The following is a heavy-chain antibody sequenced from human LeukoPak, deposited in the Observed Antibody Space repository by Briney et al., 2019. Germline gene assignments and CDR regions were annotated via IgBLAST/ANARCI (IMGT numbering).Heavy chain of an antibody. D-gene: IGHD3-10*01. V-gene: IGHV4-39*01. CDR2: IYYSGST. Sequence: SETLSLTCTVSGDSISSSSYYWGWIRQPPGKGQEWIGSIYYSGSTYYSPSLKSRLTISVDTSKNQFSLRLTSVTAADTAVYYCASAPRRGSIGGLDYWGQGILVTVSS. J-gene: IGHJ4*02. CDR1: GDSISSSSYY. CDR3: ASAPRRGSIGGLDY.